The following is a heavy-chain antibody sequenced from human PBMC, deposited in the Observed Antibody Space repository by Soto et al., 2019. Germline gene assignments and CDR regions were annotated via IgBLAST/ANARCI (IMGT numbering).Heavy chain of an antibody. J-gene: IGHJ4*02. D-gene: IGHD6-19*01. V-gene: IGHV3-66*01. CDR2: IYSGGST. CDR3: ARGYSSGWHELYDY. Sequence: GGSLILSCAASGFTVSSNYMSWVRQAPGKGLEWVSVIYSGGSTYYADSVKGRFTISRDNSKNTLYLQMNSLRAEDTAVYYCARGYSSGWHELYDYWGQGTLVTVSS. CDR1: GFTVSSNY.